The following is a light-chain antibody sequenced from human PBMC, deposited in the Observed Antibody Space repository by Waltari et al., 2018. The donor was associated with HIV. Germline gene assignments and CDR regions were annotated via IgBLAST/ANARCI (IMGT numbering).Light chain of an antibody. Sequence: QSVLTQPPPVSGAPGQRVTISCTGSNSNIGAGYDVHWYQQLPGTAPKLPIYGNSNRPSGVPDRFSGSKSGTSASLAITGLQAEDEADYYCQSYDSSLSGWVFGGGTKLTVL. CDR3: QSYDSSLSGWV. CDR2: GNS. J-gene: IGLJ3*02. V-gene: IGLV1-40*01. CDR1: NSNIGAGYD.